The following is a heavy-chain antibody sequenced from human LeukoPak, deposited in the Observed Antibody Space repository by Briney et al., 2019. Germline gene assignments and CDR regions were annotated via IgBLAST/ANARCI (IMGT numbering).Heavy chain of an antibody. CDR2: ISSSGSTI. V-gene: IGHV3-11*01. J-gene: IGHJ3*02. CDR3: ARFRKNGRGPRDAFDI. D-gene: IGHD1-26*01. Sequence: PGGSLRLSCAASGFTFSDYYRSWIRQAPGKGLEWVSYISSSGSTIYYADSVKGRFTISRDNAKNSLYLQMVSLRAEDTAVYYCARFRKNGRGPRDAFDIWGQGTMVTVSS. CDR1: GFTFSDYY.